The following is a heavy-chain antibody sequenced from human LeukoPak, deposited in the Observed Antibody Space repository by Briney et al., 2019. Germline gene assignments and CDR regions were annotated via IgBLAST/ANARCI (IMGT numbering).Heavy chain of an antibody. CDR2: INPNSGGT. Sequence: GASVKVSCKASGYTFTGHYINWVRQAPGQGLEWMGWINPNSGGTNYAQKFQGRVTMTRDTSISTAYIELSRLRSDDTAVYYCARDQPDIVVGGTDDPWGQGTLVTVSS. V-gene: IGHV1-2*02. J-gene: IGHJ5*02. D-gene: IGHD2-15*01. CDR3: ARDQPDIVVGGTDDP. CDR1: GYTFTGHY.